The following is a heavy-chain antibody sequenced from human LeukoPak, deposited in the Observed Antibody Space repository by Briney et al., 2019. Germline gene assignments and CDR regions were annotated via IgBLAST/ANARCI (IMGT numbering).Heavy chain of an antibody. Sequence: SETLSLTCTVSGGSISSRSYYWNWIRQPAGKGLEWLGNIFTRGTTNYNASLESRLTISLDTARNQFSLSLRSVTAADTAIYFCARSSLAVYFNYWGQGTLVTASS. CDR3: ARSSLAVYFNY. V-gene: IGHV4-61*09. CDR1: GGSISSRSYY. J-gene: IGHJ4*02. CDR2: IFTRGTT. D-gene: IGHD6-19*01.